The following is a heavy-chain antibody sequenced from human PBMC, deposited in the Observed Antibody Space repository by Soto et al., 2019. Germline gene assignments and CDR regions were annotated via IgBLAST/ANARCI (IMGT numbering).Heavy chain of an antibody. CDR1: GFTFSSYG. CDR3: AKDRRGYCSGGSCYRHLFDY. V-gene: IGHV3-30*18. Sequence: QVQLVESGGGVVQPGRSLRLSCAASGFTFSSYGMHWVRQAPVKGLEWVAVISYDGSNKYYADSVKGRFTISRDNSKNTLYLQMNSLRAEDTAVYYCAKDRRGYCSGGSCYRHLFDYWGQGTLVTVSS. J-gene: IGHJ4*02. D-gene: IGHD2-15*01. CDR2: ISYDGSNK.